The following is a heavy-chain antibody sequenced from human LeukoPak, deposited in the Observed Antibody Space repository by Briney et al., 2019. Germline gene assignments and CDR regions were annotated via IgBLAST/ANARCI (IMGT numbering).Heavy chain of an antibody. CDR2: INPSGGST. D-gene: IGHD3-10*01. V-gene: IGHV1-46*01. Sequence: ASVKVSCKASGYTFTSYYMHWVRQAPGQGLEWMGIINPSGGSTSYAQKFQGRVTMTRDTSTSIVYMELSSLRSEDTAVYYCARDVRITMVRGVSPGYWGQGTLVTVSS. CDR3: ARDVRITMVRGVSPGY. J-gene: IGHJ4*02. CDR1: GYTFTSYY.